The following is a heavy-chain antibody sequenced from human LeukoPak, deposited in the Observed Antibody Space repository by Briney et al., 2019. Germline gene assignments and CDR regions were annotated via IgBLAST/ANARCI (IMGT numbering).Heavy chain of an antibody. J-gene: IGHJ4*02. CDR2: INPNSGGS. Sequence: ASVTVSCTASGYTFPANYMHWVRQAPGQGLEWMGWINPNSGGSNCAQKFQGRVTMTRETSISTAYMELSRLSPDDTAVYYCARVQVSDDNWGFFDYWGQGTLVTVSS. CDR1: GYTFPANY. V-gene: IGHV1-2*02. CDR3: ARVQVSDDNWGFFDY. D-gene: IGHD1-1*01.